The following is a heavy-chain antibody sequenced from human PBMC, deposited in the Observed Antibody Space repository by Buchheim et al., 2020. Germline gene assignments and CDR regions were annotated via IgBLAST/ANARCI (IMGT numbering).Heavy chain of an antibody. Sequence: QVQLVESGGGVVQPGGSLRLSCAASGFTFKTYGMHWVRQAPGKGLEWVAVVWHGGDVKDYAGFVEGRFTVSRDNSKKPLYLQLNSLRVEDTAVYYCARDRGADAPIDYWGQG. CDR3: ARDRGADAPIDY. D-gene: IGHD4/OR15-4a*01. CDR2: VWHGGDVK. CDR1: GFTFKTYG. V-gene: IGHV3-33*01. J-gene: IGHJ4*02.